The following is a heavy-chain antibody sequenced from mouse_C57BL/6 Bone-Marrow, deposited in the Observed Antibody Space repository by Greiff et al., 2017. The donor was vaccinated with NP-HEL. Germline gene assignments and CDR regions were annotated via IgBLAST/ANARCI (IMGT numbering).Heavy chain of an antibody. CDR2: INPNNGGT. Sequence: EVQLQQSGPELVKPGASVKIPCKASGYTFTDYNMDWVKQSHGKSLEWIGDINPNNGGTIYNQKFKGKATLTVDKSSSTAYMELRSLTSEDTAVYYCARRDYGSSGAYWGQGTLVTVSA. CDR1: GYTFTDYN. V-gene: IGHV1-18*01. D-gene: IGHD1-1*01. J-gene: IGHJ3*01. CDR3: ARRDYGSSGAY.